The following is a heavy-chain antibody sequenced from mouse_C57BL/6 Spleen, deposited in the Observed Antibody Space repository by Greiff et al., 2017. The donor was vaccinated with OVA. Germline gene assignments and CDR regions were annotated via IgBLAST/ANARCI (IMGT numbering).Heavy chain of an antibody. CDR1: GYSFTSYY. CDR3: ARPLLEWYFDV. CDR2: IYPGSGNT. V-gene: IGHV1-66*01. Sequence: QVQLQQSGPELVKPGASVKISCKASGYSFTSYYIHWVKQRPGQGLEWIGWIYPGSGNTKYNEKFKGKATLTADTSSSTAYMQLSSLTSEDSAVYYCARPLLEWYFDVWGTGTTVTVSS. J-gene: IGHJ1*03.